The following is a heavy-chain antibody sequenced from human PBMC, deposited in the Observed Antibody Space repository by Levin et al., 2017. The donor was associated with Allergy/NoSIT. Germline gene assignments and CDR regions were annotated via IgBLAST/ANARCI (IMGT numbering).Heavy chain of an antibody. Sequence: GESLKISCAASGFTFSSYAMSWVRQAPGKGLEWVSAISGSGGSTYYADSVKGRFTISRDNSKNTLYLQMNSLRAEDTAVYYCAKDREGMWFGEIPFDYWGQGTLVTVSS. V-gene: IGHV3-23*01. CDR1: GFTFSSYA. CDR2: ISGSGGST. J-gene: IGHJ4*02. CDR3: AKDREGMWFGEIPFDY. D-gene: IGHD3-10*01.